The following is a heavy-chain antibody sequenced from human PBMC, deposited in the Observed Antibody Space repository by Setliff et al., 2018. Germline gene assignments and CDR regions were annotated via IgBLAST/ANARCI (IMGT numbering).Heavy chain of an antibody. J-gene: IGHJ3*02. CDR3: ARDSLTTLRRRSFDI. Sequence: SETLSLTCAVSGYSISSGYYWGWIRQPPGKGLEWLGSVRHRGGTYYNPSLKSRVTISLDTSENQFSLKLSSVAAADTAVYYCARDSLTTLRRRSFDIWGQGTRVTVS. V-gene: IGHV4-38-2*02. D-gene: IGHD1-1*01. CDR2: VRHRGGT. CDR1: GYSISSGYY.